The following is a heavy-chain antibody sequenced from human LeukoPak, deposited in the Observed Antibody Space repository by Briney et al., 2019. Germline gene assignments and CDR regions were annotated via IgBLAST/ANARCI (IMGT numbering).Heavy chain of an antibody. J-gene: IGHJ4*02. D-gene: IGHD6-13*01. CDR1: GFSFSIYW. Sequence: GGSLRLSCAASGFSFSIYWMGWVRQPPGKGLGWVANIMHDGSEKNYVDSVKGRFTISRDNTKNSLYLQMNSLRVEDTAVYYCARVGTAEGTLEDYWGQGTLVTVSS. CDR2: IMHDGSEK. CDR3: ARVGTAEGTLEDY. V-gene: IGHV3-7*01.